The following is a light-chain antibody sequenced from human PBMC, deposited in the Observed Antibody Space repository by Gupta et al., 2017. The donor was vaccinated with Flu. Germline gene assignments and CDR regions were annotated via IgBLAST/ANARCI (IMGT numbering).Light chain of an antibody. CDR3: CSCAYSNSYV. J-gene: IGLJ1*01. CDR1: SSDVGNYNL. CDR2: ESS. V-gene: IGLV2-23*01. Sequence: QSALTQPASVSGSPGQSLTISCPGTSSDVGNYNLVSWYQKHPDKAPKLIIYESSKRPSGVSDRFSGSTSGNTASLTISGLQAEDEAEYYCCSCAYSNSYVFGTGTQVTVL.